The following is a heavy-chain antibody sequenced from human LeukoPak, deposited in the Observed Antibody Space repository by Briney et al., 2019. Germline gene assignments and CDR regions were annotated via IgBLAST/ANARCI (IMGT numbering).Heavy chain of an antibody. D-gene: IGHD2-2*02. Sequence: GGSLRLSCAASGFTFSSYSMNWVRQAPGKGLEWVSSISSSSSYIYYADSVKGRFTISRDNAKNSLYLQMISLRAEDTAVYYCARDPEPGYCSSTSCYRGGYWGQGTLVTVSS. CDR2: ISSSSSYI. J-gene: IGHJ4*02. V-gene: IGHV3-21*01. CDR1: GFTFSSYS. CDR3: ARDPEPGYCSSTSCYRGGY.